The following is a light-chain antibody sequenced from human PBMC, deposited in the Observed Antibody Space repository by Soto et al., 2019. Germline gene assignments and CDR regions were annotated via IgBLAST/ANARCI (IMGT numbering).Light chain of an antibody. CDR3: QQYGAAPDT. J-gene: IGKJ2*01. CDR2: DAS. Sequence: ENVMTQSPGTLSLSPEERVTLSCRASQTVRHNILAWYQQKPGQAPRLLIYDASIRATGIADRFSGSGSGTDFTLTISRLEPEDFGVYYCQQYGAAPDTFGPGTKVDIK. V-gene: IGKV3-20*01. CDR1: QTVRHNI.